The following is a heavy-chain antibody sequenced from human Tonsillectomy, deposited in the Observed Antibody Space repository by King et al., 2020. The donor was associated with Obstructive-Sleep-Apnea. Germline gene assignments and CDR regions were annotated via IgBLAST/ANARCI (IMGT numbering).Heavy chain of an antibody. CDR2: IWYDGIKK. CDR1: GFTFSDYG. J-gene: IGHJ6*02. V-gene: IGHV3-30*02. CDR3: ATFKDGGMDV. Sequence: HVQLVESGGGVVQPGGSLRLSCVTSGFTFSDYGMFWVRQAPDNGLEWVAVIWYDGIKKYYGDSVRGRFTISRDDSRNTLYLQMNSLRVKDSAMYYCATFKDGGMDVWGQGTTVTVSS.